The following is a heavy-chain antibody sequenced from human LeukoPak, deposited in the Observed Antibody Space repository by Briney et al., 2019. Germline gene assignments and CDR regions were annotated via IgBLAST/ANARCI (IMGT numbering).Heavy chain of an antibody. CDR1: GYTFTSYG. Sequence: GASVTVSCKASGYTFTSYGISWVRQAPGQGLEWMGWISAYNGNTNYAQKLQGRVTITTDTSTSTAYMELRSLRSDDTAVYYCARVYSTNYYGSGDRPFLFDYWGQGTVVTVSS. J-gene: IGHJ4*02. V-gene: IGHV1-18*04. D-gene: IGHD3-10*01. CDR3: ARVYSTNYYGSGDRPFLFDY. CDR2: ISAYNGNT.